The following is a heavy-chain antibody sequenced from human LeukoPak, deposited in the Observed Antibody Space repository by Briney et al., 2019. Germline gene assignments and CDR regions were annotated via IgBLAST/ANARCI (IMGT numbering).Heavy chain of an antibody. J-gene: IGHJ6*02. V-gene: IGHV4-4*07. CDR3: SKYDLYYHGIDV. Sequence: SETLSLTCTVSGGSINSYDWSWIRQPAGKGLEWIGRIYASGSTTYNPSLKSRVTMSVDTSKNQFSLKLSSVTAADTAVYYCSKYDLYYHGIDVWGQGTTVTVSS. D-gene: IGHD1-1*01. CDR2: IYASGST. CDR1: GGSINSYD.